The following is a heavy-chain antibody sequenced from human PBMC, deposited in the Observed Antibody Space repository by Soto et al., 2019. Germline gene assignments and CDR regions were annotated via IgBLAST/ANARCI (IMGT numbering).Heavy chain of an antibody. CDR2: INDRGSI. CDR3: ARESHDILTGPPWVWYFDL. V-gene: IGHV4-34*01. CDR1: GGSFSGYY. J-gene: IGHJ2*01. Sequence: QVQLQQWGAGTLRPLETLSLTCGVSGGSFSGYYWAWIRQSPGKGLEWIGEINDRGSINYNPSLKSRVIISVDTSKNHYSLNLRSVTAADTAVYYCARESHDILTGPPWVWYFDLWGRGTLVTV. D-gene: IGHD3-9*01.